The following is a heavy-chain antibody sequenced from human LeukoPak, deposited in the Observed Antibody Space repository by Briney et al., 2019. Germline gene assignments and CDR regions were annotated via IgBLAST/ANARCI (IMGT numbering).Heavy chain of an antibody. V-gene: IGHV4-59*01. CDR2: IYYSGST. Sequence: SETLSLTCTVSGVSISSYYWSWIRQPPGKGLEWIGYIYYSGSTNYNPSLKSRVTISVDTSKNQFSLKLSSVTAADTAVYYCARGTGDFWSGYSSPLFDPWGQGTLVTVSS. J-gene: IGHJ5*02. CDR3: ARGTGDFWSGYSSPLFDP. CDR1: GVSISSYY. D-gene: IGHD3-3*01.